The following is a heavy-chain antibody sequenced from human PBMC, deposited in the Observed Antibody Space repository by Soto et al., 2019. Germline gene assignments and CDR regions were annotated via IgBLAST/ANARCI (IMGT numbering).Heavy chain of an antibody. Sequence: QVQLVQSGAEVKKPGASVKVSCRASGYTFTSQYIHWVRQAPGQGLEWMGIINPSISTTTYAQKFQGRVTMTRDTAKSTVYMELSRLRSEDTGGYYCTREADYIGGTYRRGFDYWGQGTLVTVST. CDR2: INPSISTT. V-gene: IGHV1-46*03. CDR1: GYTFTSQY. D-gene: IGHD3-16*02. J-gene: IGHJ4*02. CDR3: TREADYIGGTYRRGFDY.